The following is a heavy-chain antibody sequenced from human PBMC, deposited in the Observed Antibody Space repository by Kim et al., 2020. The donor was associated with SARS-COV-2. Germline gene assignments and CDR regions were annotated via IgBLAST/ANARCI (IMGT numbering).Heavy chain of an antibody. J-gene: IGHJ2*01. CDR3: VKCSSCYSSGLWYFDL. V-gene: IGHV3-64D*09. Sequence: GGSLRLSCSASGFTFSSYAMHWVRQAPGKGLEYVSAISSNGGSTYYADSVKGRFTISRDNSKNTLYLQMSSLRAEDTAVYYCVKCSSCYSSGLWYFDLWGRGTRGTVSS. CDR1: GFTFSSYA. D-gene: IGHD2-2*01. CDR2: ISSNGGST.